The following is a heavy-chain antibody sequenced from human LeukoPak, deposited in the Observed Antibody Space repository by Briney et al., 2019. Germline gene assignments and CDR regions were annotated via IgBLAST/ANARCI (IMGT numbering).Heavy chain of an antibody. V-gene: IGHV1-69*13. CDR2: IIPIFGTA. D-gene: IGHD3-10*01. CDR3: ARATRWFGEIPYYFDY. J-gene: IGHJ4*02. CDR1: GGTFSSYA. Sequence: ASVKVSCKASGGTFSSYAISWVRQAPGQGLEWMGGIIPIFGTANYAQKFQGRVTITADESTSTAYMELSSQRSEDTAVYYCARATRWFGEIPYYFDYWGQGTLVTVSS.